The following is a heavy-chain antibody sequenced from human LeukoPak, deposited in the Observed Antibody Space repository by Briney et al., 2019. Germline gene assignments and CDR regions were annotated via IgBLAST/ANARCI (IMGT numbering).Heavy chain of an antibody. V-gene: IGHV4-4*02. CDR3: ARGRRDSSGYYDGLDY. CDR1: GGSISSSNW. D-gene: IGHD3-22*01. J-gene: IGHJ4*02. CDR2: IYHSGST. Sequence: SGTLSLTCAVSGGSISSSNWWSWVRQPPGKWLEWIGEIYHSGSTNYNPSLKSRVTISVDKSKNQFSLKLSSVTAADTAVYYCARGRRDSSGYYDGLDYWGQGTLVTVSS.